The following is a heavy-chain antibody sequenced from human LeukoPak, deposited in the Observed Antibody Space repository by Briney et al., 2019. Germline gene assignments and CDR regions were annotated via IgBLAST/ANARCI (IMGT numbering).Heavy chain of an antibody. CDR1: GYSFTRYW. Sequence: GESLKISCKGSGYSFTRYWIGWVRQMPGKGLEWMGIIYPGESDIRYSPSFQGQVTISADKSISTAYLQWSSLKASDTAMYYCAIRVGRTGTTDFDYWGQGPLVTVSS. V-gene: IGHV5-51*01. CDR2: IYPGESDI. D-gene: IGHD1-1*01. CDR3: AIRVGRTGTTDFDY. J-gene: IGHJ4*02.